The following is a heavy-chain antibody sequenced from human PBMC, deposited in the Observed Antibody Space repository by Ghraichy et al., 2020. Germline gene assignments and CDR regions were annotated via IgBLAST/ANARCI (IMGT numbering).Heavy chain of an antibody. CDR2: ISSSSSYI. J-gene: IGHJ6*02. CDR3: ASALLITYYYYYGMDV. V-gene: IGHV3-21*01. CDR1: GFTFSSYS. Sequence: GGSLRLSCAASGFTFSSYSMNWVRQAPGKGLEWVSSISSSSSYIYYADSVKGRFTISRDNAKNSLYLQMNSLRAEDTAVYYCASALLITYYYYYGMDVWGQGTTVTVSS. D-gene: IGHD3-16*01.